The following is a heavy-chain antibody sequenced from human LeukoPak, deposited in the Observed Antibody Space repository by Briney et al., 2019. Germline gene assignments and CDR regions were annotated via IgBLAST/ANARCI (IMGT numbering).Heavy chain of an antibody. Sequence: GGSLRLSCAASGFTFSSYEMNWVRQAPGKGLEWVSYISSSGSTIYYADSVKGRFTISRDNSKNTLYLQMSSLRAEDTAVYYCAKMKVGGPPLTTRTYGMDVWGQGTTVTVSS. CDR1: GFTFSSYE. CDR2: ISSSGSTI. CDR3: AKMKVGGPPLTTRTYGMDV. V-gene: IGHV3-48*03. J-gene: IGHJ6*02. D-gene: IGHD2-15*01.